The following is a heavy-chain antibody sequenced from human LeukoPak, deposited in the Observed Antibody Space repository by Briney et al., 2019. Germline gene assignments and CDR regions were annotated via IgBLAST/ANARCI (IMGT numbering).Heavy chain of an antibody. J-gene: IGHJ3*02. Sequence: SQTLSLTCTVSGGSISSGGYYWSWIRQHPGKGLEWIGYIYYSGSTYYNPSLKSRVTISVDTSKTQFSLKLSSVTAADTAVYYCARAFRWYDISGYYPDAFDIWGQGTMVTVSS. CDR1: GGSISSGGYY. CDR3: ARAFRWYDISGYYPDAFDI. CDR2: IYYSGST. V-gene: IGHV4-31*03. D-gene: IGHD3-22*01.